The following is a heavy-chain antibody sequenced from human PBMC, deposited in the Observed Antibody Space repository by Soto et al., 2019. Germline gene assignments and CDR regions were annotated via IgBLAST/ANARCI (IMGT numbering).Heavy chain of an antibody. CDR1: GFTVSSNY. CDR2: IYSGGST. Sequence: EVQLVESGGGLVQPGGSLRLSCAASGFTVSSNYMSWVRQAPGKGLEWVSVIYSGGSTYYADSVKGRFTISRDNSKNTLCLQMNSLRAEDTAVYYCARVGGYSYGPPYYYYYGMDVWGQGTTVTVSS. D-gene: IGHD5-18*01. V-gene: IGHV3-66*01. J-gene: IGHJ6*02. CDR3: ARVGGYSYGPPYYYYYGMDV.